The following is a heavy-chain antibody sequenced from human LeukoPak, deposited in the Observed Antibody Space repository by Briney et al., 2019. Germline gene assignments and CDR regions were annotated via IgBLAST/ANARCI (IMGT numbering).Heavy chain of an antibody. D-gene: IGHD1-1*01. CDR3: AREAQALQHFDY. CDR2: ISPTGSTT. CDR1: GFSFGGHW. Sequence: GGSLRLSCTASGFSFGGHWMHWARHLPGKGLVWVSRISPTGSTTSYADSVKGRFTISRDNAKNSLYLQMNSLRAEDTAVYYCAREAQALQHFDYWGQGTLVTVSS. J-gene: IGHJ4*02. V-gene: IGHV3-74*01.